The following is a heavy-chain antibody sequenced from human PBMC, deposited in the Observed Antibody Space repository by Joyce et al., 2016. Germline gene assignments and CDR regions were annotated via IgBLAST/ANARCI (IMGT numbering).Heavy chain of an antibody. CDR1: GAFISRSSSN. V-gene: IGHV4-39*07. D-gene: IGHD2/OR15-2a*01. J-gene: IGHJ4*02. Sequence: QVQLQESGPGLVKASETLSLTCSVSGAFISRSSSNWGWIRQSPGTGLEWIGSIYYTGKTYYNTSLKSRVTISVDTSKNHFSLKLMSVTGADTAVYYCARSPRVGVTFFHWGLGTLISVSS. CDR2: IYYTGKT. CDR3: ARSPRVGVTFFH.